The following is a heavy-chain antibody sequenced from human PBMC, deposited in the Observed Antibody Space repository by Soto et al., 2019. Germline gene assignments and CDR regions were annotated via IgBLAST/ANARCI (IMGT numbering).Heavy chain of an antibody. J-gene: IGHJ4*02. D-gene: IGHD3-22*01. CDR3: TPDYYDSSGYYYEGY. V-gene: IGHV3-73*01. CDR1: GFTFINYV. CDR2: IRSKANSYAT. Sequence: GGSLRLSCAASGFTFINYVMSWVRQASGKGPEWVGRIRSKANSYATAYAASVKGRFTISRDDSKNTAYLQMNSLKTEDTAVYYCTPDYYDSSGYYYEGYWGQGTLVTVSS.